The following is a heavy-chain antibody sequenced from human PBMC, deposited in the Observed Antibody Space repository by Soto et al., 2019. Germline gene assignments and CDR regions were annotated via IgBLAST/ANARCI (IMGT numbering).Heavy chain of an antibody. CDR2: ISLSGTI. J-gene: IGHJ5*02. V-gene: IGHV3-48*02. Sequence: PGGSLRLSCAASGFTFSTYSMNWVRQAPGKGLECVSYISLSGTIYYADSVKGRFTISRDNAKNSLYLQMNSLRDEDTAVYYCARDNGMAGSFDPWGQGTLVTVSS. CDR1: GFTFSTYS. CDR3: ARDNGMAGSFDP. D-gene: IGHD6-13*01.